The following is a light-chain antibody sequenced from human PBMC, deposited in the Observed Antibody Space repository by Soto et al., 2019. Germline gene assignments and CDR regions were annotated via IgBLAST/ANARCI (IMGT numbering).Light chain of an antibody. CDR2: ATS. CDR3: QQNENTPYT. CDR1: QSIRDR. V-gene: IGKV1-39*01. Sequence: DIHMTQSPSSLSASVGDTVTITCRASQSIRDRLNWYQQKSGKAPKLLIYATSTLHTGVPSRFSGRASGTEFTLTISSLQPEDFAAYFCQQNENTPYTFGQGTKVEIK. J-gene: IGKJ2*01.